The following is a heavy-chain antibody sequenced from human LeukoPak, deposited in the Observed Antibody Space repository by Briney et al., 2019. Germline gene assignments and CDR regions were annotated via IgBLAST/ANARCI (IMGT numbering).Heavy chain of an antibody. J-gene: IGHJ3*02. V-gene: IGHV4-31*03. CDR3: ARDRSLYYYDSSGYPEGAFDI. Sequence: PSETLSLTCTVSGGSISSGGYYWSWIRQHPGEGLEWIGYIYYSGSTYYNPSLKSRVTISVDTSKNQFSLKLSSVTAADTAVYYCARDRSLYYYDSSGYPEGAFDIWGQGTMVTVSS. CDR2: IYYSGST. CDR1: GGSISSGGYY. D-gene: IGHD3-22*01.